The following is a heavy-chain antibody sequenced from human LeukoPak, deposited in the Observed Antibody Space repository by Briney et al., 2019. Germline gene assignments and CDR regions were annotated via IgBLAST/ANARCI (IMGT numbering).Heavy chain of an antibody. CDR3: ARDLDYHDTTTDNWYDAFDV. V-gene: IGHV3-7*01. J-gene: IGHJ3*01. CDR1: GFTLSSYW. CDR2: IKADSSRK. Sequence: GGSLRLSCAASGFTLSSYWMTWIRQAPGKGLEWVANIKADSSRKYYLDSVRGRFTVSRDNAQNSVYLQMDSLRVEDTAVYYCARDLDYHDTTTDNWYDAFDVWGQGTVVTVSA. D-gene: IGHD1-20*01.